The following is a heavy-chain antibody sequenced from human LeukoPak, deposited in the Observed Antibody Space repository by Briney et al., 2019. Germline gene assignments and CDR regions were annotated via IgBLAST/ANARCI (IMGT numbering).Heavy chain of an antibody. J-gene: IGHJ4*02. Sequence: GGSLRLSCAASGFTFSSYAMSWVRQAPGKGLEWVSTISGSGDSTYYADSVKGRFTISRDNSKNTLYLQMNSLRAEDTAVYYCAKERIAVAGALCAYWGQGTLVTVSS. V-gene: IGHV3-23*01. CDR1: GFTFSSYA. CDR3: AKERIAVAGALCAY. D-gene: IGHD6-19*01. CDR2: ISGSGDST.